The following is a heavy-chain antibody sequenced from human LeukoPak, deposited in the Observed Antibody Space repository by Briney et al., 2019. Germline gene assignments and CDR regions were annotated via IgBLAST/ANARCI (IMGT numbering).Heavy chain of an antibody. V-gene: IGHV3-21*01. J-gene: IGHJ4*02. CDR2: ISSSSSYI. D-gene: IGHD2-21*01. CDR3: ARDRRVGVMGYFDY. CDR1: GFTFSSYS. Sequence: PGGSLRLSCAASGFTFSSYSMNWVRQAPGKGLEWVSSISSSSSYIYYADSVKGRFLISRDNAKNSLYLQMNSLRAEDTAVYYCARDRRVGVMGYFDYWGQGTLVTVSS.